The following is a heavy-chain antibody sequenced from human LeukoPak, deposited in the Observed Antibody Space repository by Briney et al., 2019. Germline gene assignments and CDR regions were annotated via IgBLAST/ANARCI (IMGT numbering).Heavy chain of an antibody. Sequence: ASLKVSCKASGYTFTGYYMHWVRQAPGQGLEWMGWINPNSGGTNYAQKFQGRVTMTRDTSISTAYMELSRLRSDDTAVYYCARSRDGYNYGGLDYWGQGTLVTVS. CDR1: GYTFTGYY. CDR2: INPNSGGT. V-gene: IGHV1-2*02. D-gene: IGHD5-24*01. CDR3: ARSRDGYNYGGLDY. J-gene: IGHJ4*02.